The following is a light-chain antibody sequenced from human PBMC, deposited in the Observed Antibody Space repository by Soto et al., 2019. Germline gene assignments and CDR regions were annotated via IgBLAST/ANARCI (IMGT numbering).Light chain of an antibody. CDR3: QQSYNNTYS. J-gene: IGKJ2*01. CDR2: DAS. CDR1: QSVRSY. Sequence: EIVLTQSPATLSLSPGERSTLSCRASQSVRSYLAWYQKKPGQAPRLLIYDASNRATGIPARFSGSGYETDFTITISNMKNEDFETYYCQQSYNNTYSFGQGTKVDIK. V-gene: IGKV3-11*01.